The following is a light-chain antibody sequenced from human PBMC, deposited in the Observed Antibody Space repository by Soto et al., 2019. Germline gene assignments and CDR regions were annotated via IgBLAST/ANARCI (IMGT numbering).Light chain of an antibody. CDR3: QQSNNWPLT. CDR1: QTITTN. CDR2: GAS. J-gene: IGKJ4*01. V-gene: IGKV3-15*01. Sequence: EIVMTQSPATLSVSPGERATLSCRASQTITTNLAWYQLKPGQAPRLLIYGASTRATGIPARFSGSGSGTEFTLTISSLQSEDFAVYYCQQSNNWPLTFGGVTKV.